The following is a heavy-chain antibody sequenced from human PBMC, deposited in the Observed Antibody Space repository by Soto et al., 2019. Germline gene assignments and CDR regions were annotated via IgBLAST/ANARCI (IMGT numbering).Heavy chain of an antibody. D-gene: IGHD4-17*01. J-gene: IGHJ5*01. CDR3: AREVYGDYLNWFDS. CDR1: GGSISSSSYY. V-gene: IGHV4-30-4*08. CDR2: IYYSGST. Sequence: SETLSLTCTVSGGSISSSSYYWGWIRQPPGKGLEWIGYIYYSGSTYYNPSLKSRITISVDTSKNQFSLKLSSVTAADTAVYFCAREVYGDYLNWFDSWGQGTLVTVSS.